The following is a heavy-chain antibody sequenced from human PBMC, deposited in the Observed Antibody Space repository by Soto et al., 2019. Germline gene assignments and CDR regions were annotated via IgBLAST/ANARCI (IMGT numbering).Heavy chain of an antibody. V-gene: IGHV3-33*01. CDR3: ARDHRGSYSGYFDL. D-gene: IGHD3-16*01. CDR2: IWYDGSNK. J-gene: IGHJ2*01. Sequence: QVQLVESGGGVVQPGRSLRLSCAASGFTFSSYGMHWVRQAPGKGLEWVAVIWYDGSNKYYADSVKGRFTISRDNSKNTLYLQMNSLRAEDTAVYYCARDHRGSYSGYFDLWGRGTLVTVSS. CDR1: GFTFSSYG.